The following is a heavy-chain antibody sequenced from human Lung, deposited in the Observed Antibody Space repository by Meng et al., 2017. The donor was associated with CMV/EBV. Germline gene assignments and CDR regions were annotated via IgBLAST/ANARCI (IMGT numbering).Heavy chain of an antibody. CDR3: AVAPGWELLGWFDP. J-gene: IGHJ5*02. CDR2: IYPGDSDT. CDR1: GYSFTSYW. D-gene: IGHD1-26*01. V-gene: IGHV5-51*01. Sequence: GGSXRLXXKGSGYSFTSYWIGWVRQMPGKGLEWMGIIYPGDSDTRYSPSFQGQVTISADKSISTAYLQWSSLKASDTAMYYCAVAPGWELLGWFDPWGQGTXVTVSS.